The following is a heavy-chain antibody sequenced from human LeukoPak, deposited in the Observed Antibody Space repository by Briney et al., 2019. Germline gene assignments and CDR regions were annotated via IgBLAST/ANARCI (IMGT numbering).Heavy chain of an antibody. Sequence: GGSLRLSCAASGFTFSSYWMSWVRQAPGKGLEWVANIKQDGSEKYYVDSVKGRFTISRDNAKNSLYLQMNSLRAEDTAVYYCAREGNQLLYQINPFDYWGQGTLVTVSS. V-gene: IGHV3-7*01. CDR1: GFTFSSYW. J-gene: IGHJ4*02. D-gene: IGHD2-2*02. CDR3: AREGNQLLYQINPFDY. CDR2: IKQDGSEK.